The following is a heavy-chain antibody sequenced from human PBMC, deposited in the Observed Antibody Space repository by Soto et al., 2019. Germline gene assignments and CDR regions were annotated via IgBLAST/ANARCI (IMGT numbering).Heavy chain of an antibody. CDR3: AKYFITGTTLVPFDY. CDR1: EFIFSDYA. J-gene: IGHJ4*02. D-gene: IGHD1-7*01. Sequence: PGGSLRLSCAASEFIFSDYAMSWVSQAPGTGLEWVSGISGSGNTYYADSVKGRFTISRDNSKNTLYLQMNSLRAEDTAVYYCAKYFITGTTLVPFDYWGRGTLVTVSS. CDR2: ISGSGNT. V-gene: IGHV3-23*01.